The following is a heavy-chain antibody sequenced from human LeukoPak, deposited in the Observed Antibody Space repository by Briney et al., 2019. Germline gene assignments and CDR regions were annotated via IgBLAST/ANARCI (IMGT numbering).Heavy chain of an antibody. V-gene: IGHV1-69*13. CDR1: GGTFSSYA. CDR2: IIPIFGTA. Sequence: ASVKVSCKASGGTFSSYAISWVRQAPGQGLEWMGGIIPIFGTANYAQKFQGRVTITADESTNTVYMELSSLRSEDTAVYYCARHPSPQLHHFDYWGQGTLVTVSS. D-gene: IGHD2-2*01. J-gene: IGHJ4*02. CDR3: ARHPSPQLHHFDY.